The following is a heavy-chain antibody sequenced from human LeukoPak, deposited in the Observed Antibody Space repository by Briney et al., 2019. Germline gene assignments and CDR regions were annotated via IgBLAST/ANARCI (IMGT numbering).Heavy chain of an antibody. CDR3: AMRAAASRRSGYRY. CDR1: GYAFSSYA. V-gene: IGHV3-23*01. Sequence: GGSLRLSCAASGYAFSSYAMGWVRQAPGKGLEWVSGISGSGDNTYYADSVKGRFTISRDNSKNTLYLHMSSLRPEDTAVYYCAMRAAASRRSGYRYWGQGTLVTVSS. D-gene: IGHD3-22*01. J-gene: IGHJ4*02. CDR2: ISGSGDNT.